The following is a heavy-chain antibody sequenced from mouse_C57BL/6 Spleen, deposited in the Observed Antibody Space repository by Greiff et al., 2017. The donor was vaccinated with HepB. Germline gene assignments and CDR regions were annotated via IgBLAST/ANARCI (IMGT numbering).Heavy chain of an antibody. Sequence: EVQLQQSGTVLARPGASVKMSCKPSGYTFTSYWMHWVNQRPGQGLEWIGAIYPGNSDTSYNQKFKGKAKLTAVTSASPAYMGLSSLTKEDSAVYYCTRAHMTTGGAGFDYWGQGTTLTVSS. D-gene: IGHD1-1*01. CDR3: TRAHMTTGGAGFDY. J-gene: IGHJ2*01. CDR1: GYTFTSYW. CDR2: IYPGNSDT. V-gene: IGHV1-5*01.